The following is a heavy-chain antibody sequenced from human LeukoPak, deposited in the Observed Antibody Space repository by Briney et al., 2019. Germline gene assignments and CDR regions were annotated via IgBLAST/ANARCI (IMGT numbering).Heavy chain of an antibody. CDR2: ISSSSSCI. Sequence: GGSLRLSCAASGFTFSSYSMNWVRQAPGKGLEWISSISSSSSCIYYADSVKGRFTISRDNAKNSLYLQMNSLRAEDTAVYYCARADGSGSYYFGPLDYWGQGTLVTVSS. CDR1: GFTFSSYS. CDR3: ARADGSGSYYFGPLDY. J-gene: IGHJ4*02. V-gene: IGHV3-21*01. D-gene: IGHD3-10*01.